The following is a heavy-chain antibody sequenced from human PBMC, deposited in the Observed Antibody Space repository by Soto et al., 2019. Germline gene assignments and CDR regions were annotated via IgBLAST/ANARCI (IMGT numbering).Heavy chain of an antibody. CDR1: GFTFSSYG. V-gene: IGHV3-30*18. J-gene: IGHJ4*02. CDR2: ISYDGGNK. CDR3: AKDYLNWGSARWHY. D-gene: IGHD7-27*01. Sequence: GVSLRLSCAASGFTFSSYGMHWVRQAPGKGLEWVAVISYDGGNKCYADSVKGRCTISRDNCKNTLYLQMNSLRAEETAVYYCAKDYLNWGSARWHYWGQGTLVTV.